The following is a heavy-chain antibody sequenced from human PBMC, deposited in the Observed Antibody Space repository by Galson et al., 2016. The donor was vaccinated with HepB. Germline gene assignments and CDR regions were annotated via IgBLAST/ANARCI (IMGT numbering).Heavy chain of an antibody. CDR2: ISYDGSNK. J-gene: IGHJ4*02. CDR3: AKDPSDYADGSNFDY. V-gene: IGHV3-30*18. D-gene: IGHD4-17*01. Sequence: SLRLSCAASGFIFSSYGMHWVRQAPGKGLEWVALISYDGSNKYYADSVKGRFTISRDNSKNTLSLQMNSLRAEDTAVYYCAKDPSDYADGSNFDYWGQGTPLTVSP. CDR1: GFIFSSYG.